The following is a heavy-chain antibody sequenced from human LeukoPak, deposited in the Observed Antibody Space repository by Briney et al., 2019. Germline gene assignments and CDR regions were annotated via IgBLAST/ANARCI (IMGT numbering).Heavy chain of an antibody. D-gene: IGHD2-21*01. Sequence: SETLSLTCTVSDGSSSSSSWNWIRKPPEKGLEWIGYIYYSGSTKYNPSLESRVTISVDTSKNQISLKLRSVTAADTAIYYCARRQQTGGDNGLHNWFDPWGQGTLVTVSS. CDR3: ARRQQTGGDNGLHNWFDP. V-gene: IGHV4-59*08. CDR2: IYYSGST. CDR1: DGSSSSSS. J-gene: IGHJ5*02.